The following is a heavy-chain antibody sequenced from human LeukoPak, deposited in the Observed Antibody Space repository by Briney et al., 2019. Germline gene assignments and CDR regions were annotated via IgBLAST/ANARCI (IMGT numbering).Heavy chain of an antibody. CDR3: ARVSSNWYYFDY. D-gene: IGHD1-1*01. J-gene: IGHJ4*02. CDR2: TSAYNGNT. Sequence: ASVKVSCKASGYTFTSYGISWVRQAPGQGLEWMGWTSAYNGNTNYAQKLQGRVTMTTDTSTSTAYMELRSLRSDDTAVYYCARVSSNWYYFDYWGQGTLVTVSS. V-gene: IGHV1-18*01. CDR1: GYTFTSYG.